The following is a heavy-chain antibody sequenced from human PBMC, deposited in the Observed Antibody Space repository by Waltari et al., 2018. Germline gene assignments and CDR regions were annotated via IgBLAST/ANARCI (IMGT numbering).Heavy chain of an antibody. CDR2: IYYDGTA. D-gene: IGHD4-17*01. V-gene: IGHV4-39*07. CDR3: VRDRGLRTFFDH. Sequence: QVQLQESGPGLVKPSETLSLTCSVSGGSLSGSVYYLGWIRQPPGKGLEYIGSIYYDGTAFYNPSLKTPVTISVDTSYNQFSLKMKSVTAADTAMYFCVRDRGLRTFFDHWGQGTLVTVSS. J-gene: IGHJ4*02. CDR1: GGSLSGSVYY.